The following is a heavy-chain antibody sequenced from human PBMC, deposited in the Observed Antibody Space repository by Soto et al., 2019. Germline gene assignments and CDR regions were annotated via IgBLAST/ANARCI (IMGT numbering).Heavy chain of an antibody. D-gene: IGHD5-18*01. CDR1: GFTFSSYA. J-gene: IGHJ3*02. CDR3: AKDRLLSSRHPTAPDAFDI. Sequence: GGSLRLSCAASGFTFSSYAMSWVRQAPGKGLEWVSAISGSGGSTYYADSVKGRFTISRDNSKNTLYLQMNSLRAEDTAVYYCAKDRLLSSRHPTAPDAFDIWGQGTMVTVSS. V-gene: IGHV3-23*01. CDR2: ISGSGGST.